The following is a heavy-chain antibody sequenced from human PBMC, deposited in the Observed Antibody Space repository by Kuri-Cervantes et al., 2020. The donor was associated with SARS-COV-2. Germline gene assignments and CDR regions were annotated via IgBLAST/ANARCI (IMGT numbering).Heavy chain of an antibody. CDR3: AKDRVGVQDF. V-gene: IGHV3-30*18. CDR1: GFNFSRTD. J-gene: IGHJ4*02. D-gene: IGHD2-21*01. Sequence: GGSLRLSCAASGFNFSRTDMHWVRRAPGKGLEWVAVTSHDGKNKKCIASEKGRFTISRDNSQNTLYLHMKSLRSEDTAMYYCAKDRVGVQDFWGQGTLVTVSS. CDR2: TSHDGKNK.